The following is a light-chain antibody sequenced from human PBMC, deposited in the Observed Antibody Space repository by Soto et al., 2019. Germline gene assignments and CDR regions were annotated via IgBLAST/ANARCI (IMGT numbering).Light chain of an antibody. V-gene: IGLV2-14*03. CDR2: DVS. CDR1: SSDVGGYNY. J-gene: IGLJ1*01. CDR3: SSYTSIDTCV. Sequence: QSTLTQPASVPGSPGQSITITCTGTSSDVGGYNYVSWYQQHPGKAPKVLISDVSNRPSGISNRFSGSKSGNTASLTISGLQAEDEADYYCSSYTSIDTCVFGTGTKVTVL.